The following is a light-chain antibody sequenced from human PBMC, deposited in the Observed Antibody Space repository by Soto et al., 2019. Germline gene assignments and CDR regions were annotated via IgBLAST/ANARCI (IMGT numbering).Light chain of an antibody. CDR2: GNS. Sequence: QSVRTQPPSVSWAPGQRVTISCTGSSSNIGAGYDVHWYQQLPGTAPKLLIYGNSNRPSGVPDRFSGSKSGTSASLAITGLQAEDEADYYCQSYDSSLSGRVVFGGGTKLTVL. CDR1: SSNIGAGYD. CDR3: QSYDSSLSGRVV. J-gene: IGLJ2*01. V-gene: IGLV1-40*01.